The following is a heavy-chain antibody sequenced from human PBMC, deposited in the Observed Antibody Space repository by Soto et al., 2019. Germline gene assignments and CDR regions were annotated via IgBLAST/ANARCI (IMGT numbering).Heavy chain of an antibody. CDR1: GFTFSNAW. D-gene: IGHD3-22*01. CDR2: IKSKTDGGTT. V-gene: IGHV3-15*07. J-gene: IGHJ4*02. CDR3: TTDYYDSSGYYYFDY. Sequence: GGSLRLSCAASGFTFSNAWMNWVRQAPGKGLEWVGRIKSKTDGGTTDYAAPVKGRFTISRDDSKNTLYLQMNRLKTEDTAVYYCTTDYYDSSGYYYFDYWGQGTLVTVSS.